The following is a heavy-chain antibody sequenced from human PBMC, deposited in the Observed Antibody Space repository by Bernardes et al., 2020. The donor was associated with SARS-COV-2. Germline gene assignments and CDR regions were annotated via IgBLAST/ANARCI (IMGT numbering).Heavy chain of an antibody. CDR2: IYYCGST. J-gene: IGHJ4*02. Sequence: SETLSLTCTVSGGSISSYYWSWIRQPPGKGLEWIGYIYYCGSTNYNPSLKSRVTISVDTSKNQFSLKLSSVTAADTAVYYCARHRSRGSGWYEESWGQGTLVTVSS. CDR3: ARHRSRGSGWYEES. D-gene: IGHD6-19*01. V-gene: IGHV4-59*08. CDR1: GGSISSYY.